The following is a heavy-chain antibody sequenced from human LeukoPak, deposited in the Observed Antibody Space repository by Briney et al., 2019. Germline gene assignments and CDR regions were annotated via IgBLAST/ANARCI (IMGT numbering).Heavy chain of an antibody. V-gene: IGHV1-69*06. Sequence: ASVKVSCKASGGTFSSYAISWVRQAPGQGLEWMGGIIPIFGTENYAQKFRGRVTITAGKSTRTAYMELSSLRSEDTAVYYCAKDQYYDSKGWFDAWGRGTLVTVSS. CDR3: AKDQYYDSKGWFDA. J-gene: IGHJ5*02. CDR1: GGTFSSYA. CDR2: IIPIFGTE. D-gene: IGHD3-22*01.